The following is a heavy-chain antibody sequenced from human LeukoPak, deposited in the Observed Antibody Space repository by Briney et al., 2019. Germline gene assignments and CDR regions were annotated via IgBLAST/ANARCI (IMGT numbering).Heavy chain of an antibody. J-gene: IGHJ4*02. V-gene: IGHV3-30*02. CDR1: GCTFSSYG. Sequence: GGSLRLSCAASGCTFSSYGMHWVRQAPGKGLEWVAFIRYDGSNKYYAGSVKGRFTISRDNSKNTLYLQMNSPRAEDTAVYYCAKDRPDYPFDYWGQGTLVTISS. CDR2: IRYDGSNK. D-gene: IGHD4-11*01. CDR3: AKDRPDYPFDY.